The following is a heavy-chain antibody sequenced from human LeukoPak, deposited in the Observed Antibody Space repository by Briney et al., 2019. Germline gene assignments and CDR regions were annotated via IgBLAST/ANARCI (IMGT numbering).Heavy chain of an antibody. V-gene: IGHV1-18*01. CDR1: GYTFTSFG. Sequence: ASVKVSCKASGYTFTSFGVSWVRQAPGQGLEWMGWISAYNGNTHYAQKLQDRVTMTTDTSTSTAYMELRSLRSDDTAVYFCARGNSEYCYDSSGIYYFHYWGQGTLVTVSS. D-gene: IGHD3-22*01. J-gene: IGHJ4*02. CDR2: ISAYNGNT. CDR3: ARGNSEYCYDSSGIYYFHY.